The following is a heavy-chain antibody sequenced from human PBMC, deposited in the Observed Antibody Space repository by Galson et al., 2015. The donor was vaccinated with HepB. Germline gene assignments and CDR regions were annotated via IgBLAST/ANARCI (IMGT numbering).Heavy chain of an antibody. CDR1: GYTFNTYA. J-gene: IGHJ6*02. V-gene: IGHV1-18*04. CDR3: ARDCSSATCLYGMDV. Sequence: SVKVSCKGSGYTFNTYAYSWVRQAPGQGLEWMGWISANSGYTNYAQKLTGRVTMNTDTSTSTAFMELRSLRSDGTAVYYCARDCSSATCLYGMDVWGQGTTVTVSS. CDR2: ISANSGYT. D-gene: IGHD2-2*01.